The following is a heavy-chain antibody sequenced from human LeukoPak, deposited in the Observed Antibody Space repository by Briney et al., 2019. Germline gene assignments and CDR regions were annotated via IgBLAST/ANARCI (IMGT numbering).Heavy chain of an antibody. CDR1: GGSISSGTYY. J-gene: IGHJ4*02. CDR2: IYYSGTT. CDR3: ARWEGYYRFFFDS. V-gene: IGHV4-31*03. D-gene: IGHD3-22*01. Sequence: SETLSLTCTVSGGSISSGTYYWSWIRQHPGKGLEWIAYIYYSGTTYYNPSLKSRITISVDTSKNQFSLKLSSVAAADTAAYYCARWEGYYRFFFDSWGQGTLVTVSS.